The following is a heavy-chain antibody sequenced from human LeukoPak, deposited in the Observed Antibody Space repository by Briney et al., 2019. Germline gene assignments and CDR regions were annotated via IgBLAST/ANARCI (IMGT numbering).Heavy chain of an antibody. Sequence: GGSLRLSCAASGFTFKLYWMHWVRQVPGKRPGWVSRINDDRSDTIYADSVKGRFTISRDNSKNTLYLQMNSLRAEDTAVYYCAKDSVTLQLWLLDWGQGTLVTVSS. CDR3: AKDSVTLQLWLLD. CDR2: INDDRSDT. D-gene: IGHD5-18*01. J-gene: IGHJ4*02. V-gene: IGHV3-74*01. CDR1: GFTFKLYW.